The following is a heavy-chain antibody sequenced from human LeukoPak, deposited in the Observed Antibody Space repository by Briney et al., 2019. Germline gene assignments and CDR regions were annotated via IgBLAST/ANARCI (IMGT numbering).Heavy chain of an antibody. CDR1: GGSIGTFC. CDR3: ARVKGTRPFDP. Sequence: PSETLSLTCTVSGGSIGTFCWSWIRQPPGNGLEWIGCIYYSGIANYNPSLKSRVTISVDTSKNQFSLKLSSVTAADTAAYYCARVKGTRPFDPWGQGTLVTVSS. J-gene: IGHJ5*02. CDR2: IYYSGIA. V-gene: IGHV4-59*01.